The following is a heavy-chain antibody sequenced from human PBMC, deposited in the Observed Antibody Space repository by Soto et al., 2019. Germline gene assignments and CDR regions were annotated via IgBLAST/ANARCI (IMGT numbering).Heavy chain of an antibody. CDR2: ISGSGGST. D-gene: IGHD6-13*01. CDR3: AKGHSSTPADYYYYMDV. J-gene: IGHJ6*03. CDR1: GFTFSSYA. Sequence: GGSLRLSCAASGFTFSSYAMSWVRQAPGKGLEWVSAISGSGGSTYYADSVKGRFTISRDNSKNTLYLQMNSLRAEDTAVYYCAKGHSSTPADYYYYMDVWGKGTTVTVSS. V-gene: IGHV3-23*01.